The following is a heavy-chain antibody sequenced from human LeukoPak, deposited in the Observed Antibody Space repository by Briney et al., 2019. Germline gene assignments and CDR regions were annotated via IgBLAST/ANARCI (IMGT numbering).Heavy chain of an antibody. CDR3: ARLDSSRYSSSRGLNY. V-gene: IGHV1-69*04. Sequence: ASVKVSCKASGGTFSSYAISWVRQAPGQGLEWMGRIIPILGIANYAQKFQGRVTITADKSTSTAYMELSSLRSEDTAVYYCARLDSSRYSSSRGLNYWGQGTLVTVSS. CDR1: GGTFSSYA. D-gene: IGHD6-13*01. CDR2: IIPILGIA. J-gene: IGHJ4*02.